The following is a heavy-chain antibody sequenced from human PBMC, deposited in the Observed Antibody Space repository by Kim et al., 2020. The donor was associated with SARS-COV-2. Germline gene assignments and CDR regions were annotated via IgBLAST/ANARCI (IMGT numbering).Heavy chain of an antibody. CDR3: ASDIREWELLVDY. CDR1: GFTFSSYS. D-gene: IGHD1-26*01. J-gene: IGHJ4*02. CDR2: ISSSSSYI. Sequence: GGSLRLSCAASGFTFSSYSMNWVRQAPGKGLEWVSSISSSSSYIYYADSVKGRFTISRDNAKNSLYLQMNSLRAEDTAVYYCASDIREWELLVDYWGQGTLVTVSS. V-gene: IGHV3-21*01.